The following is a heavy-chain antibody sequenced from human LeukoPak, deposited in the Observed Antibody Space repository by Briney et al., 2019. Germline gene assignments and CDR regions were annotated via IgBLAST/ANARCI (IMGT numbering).Heavy chain of an antibody. CDR2: ISGSGGST. D-gene: IGHD6-13*01. V-gene: IGHV3-23*01. Sequence: GGSLRLSCAASGFTFSSYGMSWVRQAPGKGLEWVSSISGSGGSTYYADSVKGRFTISRDSSKNTLYLQMNSLRAEDAAVYYCARGYSSSSLDPWGQGTLVTVSS. CDR1: GFTFSSYG. J-gene: IGHJ5*02. CDR3: ARGYSSSSLDP.